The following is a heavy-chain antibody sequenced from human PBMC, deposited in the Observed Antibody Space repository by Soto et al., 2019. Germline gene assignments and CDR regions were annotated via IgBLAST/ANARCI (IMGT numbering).Heavy chain of an antibody. CDR3: ATSPRFAFDI. Sequence: QVQLQESGPGLVKPSETLSLSCSVSGGSVNSVNYYWSWIRQPPGKGLEWIGYIYSSGSTNYNPSLKSRVTISVDTSKNQLSLSLNSVTTADTAVYYCATSPRFAFDIWGQGTMVTVSS. CDR1: GGSVNSVNYY. V-gene: IGHV4-61*01. J-gene: IGHJ3*02. CDR2: IYSSGST.